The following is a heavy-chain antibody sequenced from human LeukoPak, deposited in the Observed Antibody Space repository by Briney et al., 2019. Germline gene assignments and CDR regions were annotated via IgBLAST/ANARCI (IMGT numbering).Heavy chain of an antibody. J-gene: IGHJ4*02. CDR2: IYYSGGT. CDR3: AREGGPYRPLDY. Sequence: SETLSLTCTVSGGSVTSYYWSWIRQPPGKGLEWIGYIYYSGGTNYNPSLKSRVTMSVDASKNQFSLKLSSVTAADTAVYYCAREGGPYRPLDYSGQGTLVTVSS. V-gene: IGHV4-59*02. CDR1: GGSVTSYY.